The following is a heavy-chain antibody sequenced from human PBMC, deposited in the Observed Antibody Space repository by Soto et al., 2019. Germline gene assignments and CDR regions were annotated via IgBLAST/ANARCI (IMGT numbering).Heavy chain of an antibody. CDR2: MNPNSGGT. Sequence: ASVKVSCKASGYTFTSYDVNWVRQAPGQGLEWMGWMNPNSGGTNYAQKFQGWVTMTRDTSISTAYMELSRLRSDDTAVYYCASAGYCSGGSCPLMDVWGQGTTVTVSS. D-gene: IGHD2-15*01. CDR3: ASAGYCSGGSCPLMDV. CDR1: GYTFTSYD. V-gene: IGHV1-2*04. J-gene: IGHJ6*02.